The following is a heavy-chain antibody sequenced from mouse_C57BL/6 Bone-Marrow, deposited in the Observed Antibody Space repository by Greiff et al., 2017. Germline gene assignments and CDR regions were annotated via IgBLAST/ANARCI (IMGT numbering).Heavy chain of an antibody. J-gene: IGHJ3*01. CDR2: IWSGGST. V-gene: IGHV2-2*01. CDR3: ARRSHYDYGAWFAY. Sequence: QVQLQQSGPGLVQPSQSLSITCTVSGFSLTSYGVHWVRQSPGKGLEWLGVIWSGGSTDYNAAFISRLSISKDNSKSQVFFKMNSLQSDDTAIYYCARRSHYDYGAWFAYWGQGTLVTVSA. CDR1: GFSLTSYG. D-gene: IGHD2-4*01.